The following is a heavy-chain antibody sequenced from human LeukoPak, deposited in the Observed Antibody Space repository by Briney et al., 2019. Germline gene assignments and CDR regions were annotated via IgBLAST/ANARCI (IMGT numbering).Heavy chain of an antibody. D-gene: IGHD2-21*02. J-gene: IGHJ3*02. CDR1: GFTVSSDY. Sequence: GGSLRLSCAASGFTVSSDYMSWVRQAAGKGMEWVSVIYSGGSTYYSDSVKGRFTISRDNSKNTLYLQMNSLRAEDTAVYYCARDPGGDSAFDIWGQGTMVTVSS. CDR2: IYSGGST. V-gene: IGHV3-66*01. CDR3: ARDPGGDSAFDI.